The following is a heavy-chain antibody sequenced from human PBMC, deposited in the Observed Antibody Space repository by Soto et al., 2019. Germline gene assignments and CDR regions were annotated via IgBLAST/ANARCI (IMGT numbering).Heavy chain of an antibody. CDR3: VDSPGFSMSFDY. Sequence: QITLQESGPTLVKPTQALTLTCTFSGFSLNTYGVGVAWVRQPPGKALEWLALIYWDDDKRFSPSLETRLTITSDSSKNHVVLTMTNMEPVDTGTYYCVDSPGFSMSFDYWGQGALVSVPS. CDR2: IYWDDDK. D-gene: IGHD3-22*01. J-gene: IGHJ4*02. CDR1: GFSLNTYGVG. V-gene: IGHV2-5*02.